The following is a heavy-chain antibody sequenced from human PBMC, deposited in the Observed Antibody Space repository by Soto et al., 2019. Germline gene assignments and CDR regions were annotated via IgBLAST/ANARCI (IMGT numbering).Heavy chain of an antibody. CDR1: GYTFTSYY. J-gene: IGHJ4*02. CDR2: INPSGGST. D-gene: IGHD3-22*01. CDR3: ARVRFDYYDSSGYYCLDY. Sequence: ASVKVSCKASGYTFTSYYMHWVRQAPGQGLEWMGIINPSGGSTSYAQKLQGRVTMTRDTSTSTVYMELSSLRSEDTAVYYCARVRFDYYDSSGYYCLDYWGQGTLVTVSS. V-gene: IGHV1-46*01.